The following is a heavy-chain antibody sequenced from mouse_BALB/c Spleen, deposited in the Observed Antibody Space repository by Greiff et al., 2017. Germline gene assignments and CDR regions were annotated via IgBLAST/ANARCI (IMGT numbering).Heavy chain of an antibody. CDR2: ISDGGSYT. V-gene: IGHV5-4*02. Sequence: EVKLVESGGGLVKPGGSLKLSCAASGFTFSDYYMYWVRQTPEKRLEWVETISDGGSYTYYPDSVKGRFTISRDNAKNNLYLQMSSLKSEDTAMYYCARDQGDPWFAYWGQGTLVTVSA. D-gene: IGHD2-13*01. CDR3: ARDQGDPWFAY. CDR1: GFTFSDYY. J-gene: IGHJ3*01.